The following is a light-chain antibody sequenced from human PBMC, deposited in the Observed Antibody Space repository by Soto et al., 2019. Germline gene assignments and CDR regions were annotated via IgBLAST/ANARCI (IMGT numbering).Light chain of an antibody. CDR3: QQYGSSART. V-gene: IGKV3-20*01. CDR1: QSVGSD. Sequence: ETVLTQSPATLSLSPGERATLSCRASQSVGSDLAWYQQKPGQAPRLLIYDASNRATGTPARFSGSGSGTDFTLTISRLEPEDFAVYYCQQYGSSARTFGQGTKVDIK. CDR2: DAS. J-gene: IGKJ1*01.